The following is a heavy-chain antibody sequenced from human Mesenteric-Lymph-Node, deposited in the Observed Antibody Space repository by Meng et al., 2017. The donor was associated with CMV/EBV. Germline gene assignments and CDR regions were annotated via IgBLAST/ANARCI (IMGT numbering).Heavy chain of an antibody. CDR1: GGSFSGYY. J-gene: IGHJ4*02. V-gene: IGHV4-34*01. CDR3: ARGSDIPVNNY. D-gene: IGHD2-15*01. Sequence: QVQLQQWGAGLLKPSETLSLTCAVYGGSFSGYYCSWIRQPPGKGLEWIGEINHSGVPNYNLSLKSRVTISLDRSKNQFSLKLSSVTAEDTAVYYCARGSDIPVNNYWGQGTLVTVSS. CDR2: INHSGVP.